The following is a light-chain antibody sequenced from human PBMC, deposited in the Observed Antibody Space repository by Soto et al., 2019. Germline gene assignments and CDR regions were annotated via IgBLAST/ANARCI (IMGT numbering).Light chain of an antibody. V-gene: IGLV2-14*03. CDR3: SSYTSSGTLGI. CDR2: DVS. CDR1: SSDVGGYNY. Sequence: QSVLTQPASVSGSPGQSITISCTGTSSDVGGYNYVSWYQQHPGKAPKLMIYDVSNRPSGVSNRFSGSKSGTTASLTISGLQAEDEADYYCSSYTSSGTLGIFGGGTKVTVL. J-gene: IGLJ2*01.